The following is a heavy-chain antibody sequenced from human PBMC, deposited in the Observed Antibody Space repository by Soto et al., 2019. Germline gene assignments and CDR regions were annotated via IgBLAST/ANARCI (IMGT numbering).Heavy chain of an antibody. Sequence: QVQLQESGPGLVKPSETLSLTCTVSGGSISNHYWIWIRQPPGKGLEWIGYVYNSGCTNYNPSLKGRVTISVDTSKNQFSLKLDSVTPADTAVYYCAREERRWLALDSWGQRTLVAVSS. CDR1: GGSISNHY. CDR3: AREERRWLALDS. CDR2: VYNSGCT. V-gene: IGHV4-59*11. J-gene: IGHJ4*02. D-gene: IGHD6-19*01.